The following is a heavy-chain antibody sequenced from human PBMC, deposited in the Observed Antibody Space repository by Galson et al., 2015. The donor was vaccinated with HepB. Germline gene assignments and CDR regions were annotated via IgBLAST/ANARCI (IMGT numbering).Heavy chain of an antibody. CDR3: NTDLDYYDSSGYHVGGY. Sequence: SLRLSCAASGFTFSNAWMNWVRQAPGKGLEWVGRIKSKTEGGTTDYAAPVKGRFTISRDDSKNTLYLQMNSLKTEDTAVYYCNTDLDYYDSSGYHVGGYWGQGTLVTVSS. D-gene: IGHD3-22*01. V-gene: IGHV3-15*07. CDR1: GFTFSNAW. J-gene: IGHJ4*02. CDR2: IKSKTEGGTT.